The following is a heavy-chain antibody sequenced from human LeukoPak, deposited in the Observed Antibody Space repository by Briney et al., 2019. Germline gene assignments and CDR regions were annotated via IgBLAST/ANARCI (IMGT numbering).Heavy chain of an antibody. CDR1: GFTFDSYG. J-gene: IGHJ4*02. CDR3: ARDRGYSNYYDY. D-gene: IGHD4-11*01. Sequence: GGSLRLSCAASGFTFDSYGMNWVRQAPGKGLEWVSGISGSGVYTYYADSVKGRFTFPRDNAKNSLYLRMNSLRDEDTAVYYCARDRGYSNYYDYGGQGTLVTVSS. CDR2: ISGSGVYT. V-gene: IGHV3-21*01.